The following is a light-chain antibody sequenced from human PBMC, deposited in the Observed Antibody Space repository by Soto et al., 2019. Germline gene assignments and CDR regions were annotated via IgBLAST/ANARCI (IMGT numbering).Light chain of an antibody. Sequence: IQLTQYPSSLSASVGDRVTISCRASKGIANFLAWYQQKPGKAPKLLIYGASTLQSGVPSRFSGSGSGTDFTLTISSLQPEDFVTYYCQQLNSFPIPFGPGTKVDIK. J-gene: IGKJ3*01. CDR2: GAS. V-gene: IGKV1-9*01. CDR1: KGIANF. CDR3: QQLNSFPIP.